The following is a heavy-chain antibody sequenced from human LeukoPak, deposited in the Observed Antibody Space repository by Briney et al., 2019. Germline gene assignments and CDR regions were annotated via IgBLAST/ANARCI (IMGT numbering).Heavy chain of an antibody. CDR1: GFTFSSYW. CDR3: ARDSKDRDAFDI. Sequence: PGGSLRLSCAASGFTFSSYWMSWVRQAPGKGLEWVANIKQDGSEKYYVDSVKGRFTISRDNAKNSLYLQVNSLRAEDTAIYYCARDSKDRDAFDIWGQGTTVTVSS. V-gene: IGHV3-7*01. CDR2: IKQDGSEK. D-gene: IGHD4-11*01. J-gene: IGHJ3*02.